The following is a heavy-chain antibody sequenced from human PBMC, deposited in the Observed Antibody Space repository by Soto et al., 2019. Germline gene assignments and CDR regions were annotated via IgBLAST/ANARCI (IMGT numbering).Heavy chain of an antibody. Sequence: TLSLTCTVSGASISGYYWSWIRKSAGKGLEWIGRIYATGTTDYNPSLKSRVMMSVDTSKKQFSLKLRSVTAADTAVYYCVRDGTKTLRDWFDPWGQGISVTV. D-gene: IGHD1-1*01. V-gene: IGHV4-4*07. J-gene: IGHJ5*02. CDR1: GASISGYY. CDR2: IYATGTT. CDR3: VRDGTKTLRDWFDP.